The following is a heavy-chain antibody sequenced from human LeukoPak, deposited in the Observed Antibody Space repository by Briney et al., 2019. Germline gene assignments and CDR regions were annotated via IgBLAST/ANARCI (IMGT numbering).Heavy chain of an antibody. D-gene: IGHD5-12*01. V-gene: IGHV1-46*01. CDR1: GYTFTSYH. Sequence: ASVKVSCKASGYTFTSYHVHWVRHAPGQGLEWMGIITPSGGSTSYAQKFQGRVTMTRDTSTSTVYMELSSLRSEDTAVYYCARDRSGYDLIDYWGQGTLVTVSS. J-gene: IGHJ4*02. CDR2: ITPSGGST. CDR3: ARDRSGYDLIDY.